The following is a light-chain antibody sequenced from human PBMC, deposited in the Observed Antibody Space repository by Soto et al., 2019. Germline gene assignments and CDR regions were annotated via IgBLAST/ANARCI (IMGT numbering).Light chain of an antibody. CDR2: DIT. J-gene: IGLJ1*01. V-gene: IGLV2-14*01. Sequence: QSALTQPASVSGSPGQSITISCTGTSSDVGAYIFVSWYQQYPGKAPKLMIYDITNRPSGVSNRFSGSKAGNTASLTISGLQAEDEADYYCVSFTTSKSYVFGTGTEVTVL. CDR1: SSDVGAYIF. CDR3: VSFTTSKSYV.